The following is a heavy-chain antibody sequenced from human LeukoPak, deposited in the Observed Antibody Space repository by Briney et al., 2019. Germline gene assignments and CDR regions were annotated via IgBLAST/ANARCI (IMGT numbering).Heavy chain of an antibody. Sequence: PETLSLTCTVSGGSISSYYWSWIRQPPGKGLEWIGSIYHSGSTYYNPSLKSRVTISVDTSKNQFSLKLSSVTAADTAVYYCARHLKKDAAFDIWGQGTMVTVSS. J-gene: IGHJ3*02. CDR2: IYHSGST. V-gene: IGHV4-59*08. D-gene: IGHD5-24*01. CDR1: GGSISSYY. CDR3: ARHLKKDAAFDI.